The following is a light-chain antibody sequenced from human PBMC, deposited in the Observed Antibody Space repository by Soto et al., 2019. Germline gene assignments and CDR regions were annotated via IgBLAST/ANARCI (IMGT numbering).Light chain of an antibody. CDR1: QSISNSY. J-gene: IGKJ5*01. V-gene: IGKV3-20*01. CDR3: QQYGSPRIT. Sequence: EIVLTQSPGTLSLSPGERATLSCRASQSISNSYLAWYQQKPGQAPRLLIYGASSRATGIPDRFSGSGSGTDFTLTISRLEPEDFAVYYCQQYGSPRITFGQGTRLEIK. CDR2: GAS.